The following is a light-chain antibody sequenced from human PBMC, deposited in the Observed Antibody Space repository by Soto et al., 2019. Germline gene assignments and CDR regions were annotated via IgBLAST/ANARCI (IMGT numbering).Light chain of an antibody. Sequence: QSVLTQPPSASGTPGQGVTISCSGSSSNIGSNYVYWYQQLPGTAPKLLIYRNNQRPSGVPDRFSGSKSGTSASLAISGLRSEDEADYYCAAWDDSQSGFDVFGTGSKVTVL. CDR1: SSNIGSNY. V-gene: IGLV1-47*01. J-gene: IGLJ1*01. CDR2: RNN. CDR3: AAWDDSQSGFDV.